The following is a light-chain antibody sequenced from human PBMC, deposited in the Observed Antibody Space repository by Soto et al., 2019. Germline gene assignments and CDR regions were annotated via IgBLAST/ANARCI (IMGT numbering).Light chain of an antibody. V-gene: IGKV3-20*01. J-gene: IGKJ1*01. CDR3: QQYGSSLT. Sequence: IVLTQSPGPRALSPGERATLSCRAGQVVGTYLAWYQQKAGQSPRPLIYGASSRATGIPDRFSGSGSGTDFTLTISRLEAEVLAVDYCQQYGSSLTFGQGTKVEI. CDR1: QVVGTY. CDR2: GAS.